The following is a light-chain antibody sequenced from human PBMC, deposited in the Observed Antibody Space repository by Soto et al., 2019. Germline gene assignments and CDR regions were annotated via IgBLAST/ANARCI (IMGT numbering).Light chain of an antibody. CDR1: QSVSSSY. CDR2: GAS. V-gene: IGKV3-20*01. Sequence: ESVLTQSPVTLSLSPGERATLSCRASQSVSSSYLAWYQQKPGQAPRLLIYGASSRATGIPDRFSGGGSGTDFTLTISRLEPEDFAVYYCQQYGTSQTFGQGSKVDI. CDR3: QQYGTSQT. J-gene: IGKJ1*01.